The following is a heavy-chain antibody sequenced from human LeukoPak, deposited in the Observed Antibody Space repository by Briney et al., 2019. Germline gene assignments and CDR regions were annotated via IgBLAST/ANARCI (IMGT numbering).Heavy chain of an antibody. Sequence: SQTLSLTCTVSGGSISSGDYYWGWIRQPPGKGLEWIGYIYYSGSTYYNPSLKSRVTISVDTSKNQFSLKLSSVTAADTAVYYCAREGTTVTTRNWFDPWGQGTLVTVSS. CDR2: IYYSGST. J-gene: IGHJ5*02. CDR1: GGSISSGDYY. D-gene: IGHD4-17*01. V-gene: IGHV4-30-4*01. CDR3: AREGTTVTTRNWFDP.